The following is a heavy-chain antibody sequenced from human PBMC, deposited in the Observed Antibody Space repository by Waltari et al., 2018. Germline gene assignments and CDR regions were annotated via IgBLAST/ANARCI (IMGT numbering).Heavy chain of an antibody. J-gene: IGHJ6*03. CDR1: GFDFEDFA. V-gene: IGHV3-9*01. CDR3: VKDSDGYNSRRIPTGSYMDV. CDR2: ISWNSGTI. Sequence: EVQLVESGGGLVRPGRSLRLSCAGSGFDFEDFAMNWVRQSPGKGLEWVSGISWNSGTIGYAESVKGRFTVSRDNAKKSLYLQMNSLRAEDTALYYCVKDSDGYNSRRIPTGSYMDVWGKGTTVTVSS. D-gene: IGHD2-2*03.